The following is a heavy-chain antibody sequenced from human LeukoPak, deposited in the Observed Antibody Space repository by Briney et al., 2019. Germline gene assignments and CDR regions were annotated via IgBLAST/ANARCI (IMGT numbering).Heavy chain of an antibody. J-gene: IGHJ6*03. Sequence: GGSLRLSCAASGFTFSSYAMHWVRQAPGKGLEWVAVISYDGSNKYYADSVKGRFTISRDNSKNTLYLQMNSLRAEDTAVYYCARRSPSSTWTAPRYMDVWGKGTTVTVSS. CDR3: ARRSPSSTWTAPRYMDV. V-gene: IGHV3-30*04. CDR2: ISYDGSNK. D-gene: IGHD6-13*01. CDR1: GFTFSSYA.